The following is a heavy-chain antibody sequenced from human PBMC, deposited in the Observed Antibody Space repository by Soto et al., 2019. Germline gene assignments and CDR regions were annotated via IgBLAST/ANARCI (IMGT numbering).Heavy chain of an antibody. Sequence: PSETLSLTCTVSGGSISSSSYYWGWIRQPPGKGLEWIGSIYYSGSTYYNPSLKSRVTISVDTSKNQFSLKLSSVTAADTAVYYCASLRDSSSPSGGWFDPWGQGTLVTVSS. CDR2: IYYSGST. CDR1: GGSISSSSYY. V-gene: IGHV4-39*01. CDR3: ASLRDSSSPSGGWFDP. J-gene: IGHJ5*02. D-gene: IGHD6-6*01.